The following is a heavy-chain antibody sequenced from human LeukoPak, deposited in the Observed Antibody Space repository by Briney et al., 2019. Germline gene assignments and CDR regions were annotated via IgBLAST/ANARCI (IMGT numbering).Heavy chain of an antibody. J-gene: IGHJ4*02. D-gene: IGHD5-18*01. CDR3: AKEEGYIYGLLDY. V-gene: IGHV3-23*01. CDR2: ISGSGGTT. CDR1: GLTFSNYA. Sequence: GGSLRLSCAASGLTFSNYAMSWVRQAPGKGLEWVSSISGSGGTTYYADSVKGRFTISRDNSKNTLYLQLNSLRAEDTAVYYCAKEEGYIYGLLDYWGQGTLVTVSS.